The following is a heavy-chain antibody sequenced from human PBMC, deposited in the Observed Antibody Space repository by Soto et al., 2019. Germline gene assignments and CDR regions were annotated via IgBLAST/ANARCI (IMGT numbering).Heavy chain of an antibody. J-gene: IGHJ4*02. CDR1: GDSVSSNSAA. CDR3: ARERGYSYGPQSPRYYFDY. V-gene: IGHV6-1*01. CDR2: TYYRSKWYN. D-gene: IGHD5-18*01. Sequence: KQSQTLSLTCAISGDSVSSNSAAWNWIRQSPSRGLEWLGRTYYRSKWYNDYAVSVKSRITINPDTSKNQFSLQLNSVTPEDTAVYYCARERGYSYGPQSPRYYFDYWGQGTLVTVSS.